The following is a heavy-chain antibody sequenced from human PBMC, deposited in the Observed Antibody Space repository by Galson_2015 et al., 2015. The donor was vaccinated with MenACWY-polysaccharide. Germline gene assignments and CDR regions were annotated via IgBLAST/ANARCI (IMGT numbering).Heavy chain of an antibody. CDR1: GFS. J-gene: IGHJ4*02. CDR3: ARGVVTFEGVNIIFDY. Sequence: GFSWTRVSTPPGKGLERVGHLSNSGRRKYKSYLASPVTMTLDTSKNQLSLRLNSVIASDTVVYYCARGVVTFEGVNIIFDYCGQGILVTVSS. CDR2: LSNSGRR. D-gene: IGHD3-16*02. V-gene: IGHV4-61*08.